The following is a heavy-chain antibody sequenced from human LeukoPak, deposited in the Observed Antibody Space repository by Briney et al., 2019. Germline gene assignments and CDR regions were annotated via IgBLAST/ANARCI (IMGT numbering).Heavy chain of an antibody. CDR3: ARGQGGISAAGHYFDY. CDR1: GGSFSGYY. CDR2: ITHSGST. V-gene: IGHV4-34*01. J-gene: IGHJ4*02. D-gene: IGHD6-13*01. Sequence: TPETLSLTCAVYGGSFSGYYWSWIRQPPGKGLEWIGQITHSGSTNYNPSLKSRVTISVDTSKNQFSLKLNSVTAADTAVYYCARGQGGISAAGHYFDYWGQGTLVTVSS.